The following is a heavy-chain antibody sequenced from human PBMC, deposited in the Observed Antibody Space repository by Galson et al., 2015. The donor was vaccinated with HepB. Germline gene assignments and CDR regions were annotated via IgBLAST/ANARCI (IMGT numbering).Heavy chain of an antibody. D-gene: IGHD2-2*01. Sequence: SLRLSCAASGFTVSSNYMGWVRQAPGKGLEWVSVIYSGGSTNYADSVKGRFTISRDNSKNTLYLQMNSLRAEDTAVYYCARGSFSSSCCHFDYWGQGTLVTVSS. CDR2: IYSGGST. J-gene: IGHJ4*02. V-gene: IGHV3-53*01. CDR1: GFTVSSNY. CDR3: ARGSFSSSCCHFDY.